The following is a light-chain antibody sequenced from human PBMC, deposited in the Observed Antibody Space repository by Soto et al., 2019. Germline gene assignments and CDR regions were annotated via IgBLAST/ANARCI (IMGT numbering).Light chain of an antibody. CDR1: QSISSW. CDR3: QQYNSYSPGYT. J-gene: IGKJ2*01. V-gene: IGKV1-5*01. Sequence: DIQMTQSPSTLSASVGDRVTITCRASQSISSWLAWYQQKPGKAPKLLIYDASSLESGVPSRFSGSGSGTEFTLTISSLQPYDFATYYCQQYNSYSPGYTFGQGTKLEIK. CDR2: DAS.